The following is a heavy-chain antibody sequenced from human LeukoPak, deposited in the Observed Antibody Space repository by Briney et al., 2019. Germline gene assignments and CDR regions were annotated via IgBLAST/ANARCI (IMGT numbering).Heavy chain of an antibody. D-gene: IGHD2-21*02. J-gene: IGHJ4*02. Sequence: PGASVKVSCKASGYTFTGYYMHWVRQAPGQGLEWMGWINPNSGGTNYAQKFQGRVTMTRDTSISTAYMELSRLRSDDTAVYYCAKSTGVTGPELDYWGQGTLVTVSS. CDR3: AKSTGVTGPELDY. CDR1: GYTFTGYY. V-gene: IGHV1-2*02. CDR2: INPNSGGT.